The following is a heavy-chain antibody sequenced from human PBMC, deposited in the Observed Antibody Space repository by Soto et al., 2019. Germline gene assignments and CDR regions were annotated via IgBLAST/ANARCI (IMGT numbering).Heavy chain of an antibody. D-gene: IGHD3-16*01. CDR1: GFTFSSYG. V-gene: IGHV3-30*18. CDR3: AKDFLLWGSFPDPGASDY. CDR2: ISYDGSNK. J-gene: IGHJ4*02. Sequence: QVQLVESGGGVVQPGKSLRLSCAASGFTFSSYGIHWVRQAPGKGLEWVAVISYDGSNKFYADSVKGRFTISRDNSTGTVYLQMDSLRAEDTAVYYCAKDFLLWGSFPDPGASDYWGQGTLVTVSS.